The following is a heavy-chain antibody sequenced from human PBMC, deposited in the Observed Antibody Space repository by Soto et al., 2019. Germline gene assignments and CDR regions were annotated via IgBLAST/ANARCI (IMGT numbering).Heavy chain of an antibody. D-gene: IGHD5-12*01. J-gene: IGHJ4*02. CDR3: ARMYGGYGGGVDY. CDR2: IYYSGSS. V-gene: IGHV4-30-2*05. Sequence: SETLSLTCAVSGGSISSGGYSWSWIRQPPGKGLEWIGYIYYSGSSYYNPSLMSRVAMSVDTSKNHFSLKLRSVTAADTAVYYCARMYGGYGGGVDYWGQGTQVTVSS. CDR1: GGSISSGGYS.